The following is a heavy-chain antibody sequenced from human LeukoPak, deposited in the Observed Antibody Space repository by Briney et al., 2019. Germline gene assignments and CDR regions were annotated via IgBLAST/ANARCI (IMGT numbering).Heavy chain of an antibody. V-gene: IGHV3-9*01. Sequence: PGGSLRLSCAASGFTFDDYAMHWVRQAPGKGLEWVSGISWNSGSIGYADSVKGRFTISRDNAKNSLYLQTNSLRAEDTAVYYCARVGLAGGFDYWRQGTLVTVSS. CDR3: ARVGLAGGFDY. J-gene: IGHJ4*02. D-gene: IGHD1-26*01. CDR2: ISWNSGSI. CDR1: GFTFDDYA.